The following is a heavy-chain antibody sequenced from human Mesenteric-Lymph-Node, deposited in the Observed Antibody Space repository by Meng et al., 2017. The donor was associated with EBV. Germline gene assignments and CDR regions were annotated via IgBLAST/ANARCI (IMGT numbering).Heavy chain of an antibody. CDR2: INAGNDDT. CDR3: ARDLRRLGELSLDL. Sequence: GQLVESGAEVKKPGASVKVSCKASGYTFTNYVIHWVRQAPGQRLEWMGRINAGNDDTRYSQKFQGRLTITRDTSAKTAYMELSSLRSEDTAVYYCARDLRRLGELSLDLWGQGTLVTVSS. D-gene: IGHD3-16*02. CDR1: GYTFTNYV. J-gene: IGHJ5*02. V-gene: IGHV1-3*01.